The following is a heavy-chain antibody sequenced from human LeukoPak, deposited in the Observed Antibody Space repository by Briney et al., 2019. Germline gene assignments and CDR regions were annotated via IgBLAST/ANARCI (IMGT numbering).Heavy chain of an antibody. CDR2: IYWDDDK. V-gene: IGHV2-5*02. D-gene: IGHD6-13*01. J-gene: IGHJ4*02. CDR3: AHRPPGAAGVEWSFDY. CDR1: GFSLTTGGVG. Sequence: SGPTLVNPTQTPTLTCTFSGFSLTTGGVGVGWIRQPPGKALEWLAVIYWDDDKRYSPSLKSRLTISKDTSKNQVVLTMTNMDPVDTATYYCAHRPPGAAGVEWSFDYWGQGTLVTVSS.